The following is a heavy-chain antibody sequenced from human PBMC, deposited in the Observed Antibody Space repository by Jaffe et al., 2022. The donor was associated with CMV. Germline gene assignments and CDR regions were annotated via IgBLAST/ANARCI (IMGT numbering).Heavy chain of an antibody. CDR2: ISYDGSNK. J-gene: IGHJ4*02. Sequence: QVQLVESGGGVVQPGRSLRLSCAASGFTFSSYGMHWVRQAPGKGLEWVAVISYDGSNKYYADSVKGRFTISRDNSKNTLYLQMNSLRAEDTAVYYCAKNKLGYCTNGVCHPLYYFDYWGQGTLVTVSS. CDR3: AKNKLGYCTNGVCHPLYYFDY. CDR1: GFTFSSYG. D-gene: IGHD2-8*01. V-gene: IGHV3-30*18.